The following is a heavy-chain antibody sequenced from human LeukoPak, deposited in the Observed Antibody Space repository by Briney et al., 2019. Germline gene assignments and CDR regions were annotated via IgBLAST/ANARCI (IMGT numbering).Heavy chain of an antibody. J-gene: IGHJ5*02. D-gene: IGHD3-9*01. V-gene: IGHV4-34*01. CDR3: ARRDYDILTGYYWFDP. CDR2: INHSGST. CDR1: GGSFSGYY. Sequence: PSETLSLTCAVYGGSFSGYYWSWIRQPPGKGLEWIGEINHSGSTNYNPSLKSRVTISIDTSKNQFSLKPSSVTAADTAVYYCARRDYDILTGYYWFDPWGQGTLVTVSS.